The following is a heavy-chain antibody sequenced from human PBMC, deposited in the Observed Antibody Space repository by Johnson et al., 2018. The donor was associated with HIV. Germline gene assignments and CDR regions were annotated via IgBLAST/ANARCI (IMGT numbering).Heavy chain of an antibody. V-gene: IGHV3-43D*03. CDR1: GFTFDDHA. CDR2: ITWDGGST. J-gene: IGHJ3*02. D-gene: IGHD4-17*01. Sequence: QLVESGGGVVRPGGSLTLSCAASGFTFDDHAMHWVRQAPGKGLEWVSLITWDGGSTFYADSVQGRFTISRDISKNSLYLQMNSLRPEDTGLYYCAKDLRTVKAFDIWGQGTMVTVSS. CDR3: AKDLRTVKAFDI.